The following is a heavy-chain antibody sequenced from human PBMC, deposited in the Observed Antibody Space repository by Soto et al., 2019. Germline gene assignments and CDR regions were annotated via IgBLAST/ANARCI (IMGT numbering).Heavy chain of an antibody. V-gene: IGHV3-11*06. D-gene: IGHD4-17*01. CDR2: ISSSSSYT. CDR3: ASLRYGDYVTI. J-gene: IGHJ3*02. Sequence: PGGSLRLSCAASGFTFSDYYMSWIRQAPGKGLEWVSYISSSSSYTNYADTVKGRFTISRDNAKNSLYLQMNSLRAEDTAVYYCASLRYGDYVTIWGQGTMVTVSS. CDR1: GFTFSDYY.